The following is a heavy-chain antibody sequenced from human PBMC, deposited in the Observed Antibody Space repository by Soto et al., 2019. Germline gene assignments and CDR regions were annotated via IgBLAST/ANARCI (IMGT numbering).Heavy chain of an antibody. D-gene: IGHD3-10*01. CDR3: ARRNGYQLLWFGELGGGGMDV. J-gene: IGHJ6*02. CDR1: GFTFSSYE. CDR2: ISSSGSTI. Sequence: GGSLRLSCAASGFTFSSYEMNWVRQAPGKGLEWVSYISSSGSTIYYADSVKGRFTISRDNAKNSLYLQMNSLRAEDTAVYYCARRNGYQLLWFGELGGGGMDVWGQGTTVTVS. V-gene: IGHV3-48*03.